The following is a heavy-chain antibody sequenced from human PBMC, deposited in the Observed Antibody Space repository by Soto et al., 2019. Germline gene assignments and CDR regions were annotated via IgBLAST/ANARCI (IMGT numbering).Heavy chain of an antibody. CDR2: IYYSGST. D-gene: IGHD6-19*01. CDR3: ARQYSSGWLVEWWFDP. V-gene: IGHV4-39*01. J-gene: IGHJ5*02. Sequence: QLQLQESGPGLVKPSETLSLTCTVSGGSISSSSYYWGWIRQPPGKGLEWIGSIYYSGSTYYNPSLKSRVTISVDTSKNQFSLKLSSVTAADTAVYYCARQYSSGWLVEWWFDPWGQGTLVTVSS. CDR1: GGSISSSSYY.